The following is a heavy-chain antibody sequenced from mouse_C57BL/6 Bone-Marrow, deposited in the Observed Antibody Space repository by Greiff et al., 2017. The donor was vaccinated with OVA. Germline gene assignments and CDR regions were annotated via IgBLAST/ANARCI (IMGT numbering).Heavy chain of an antibody. CDR1: GFSLSTFGMG. CDR3: ARTYYYGSSYGWYFDV. CDR2: IWWDDDK. V-gene: IGHV8-8*01. J-gene: IGHJ1*03. Sequence: QVTLKVSGPGILQPSQTLSLTCSFSGFSLSTFGMGVGWIRQPSGNGLEWLAHIWWDDDKYYNPALKSRLTIYKDTSKNQVFLKIANVDTADTATYYCARTYYYGSSYGWYFDVWGTGTTVTVSS. D-gene: IGHD1-1*01.